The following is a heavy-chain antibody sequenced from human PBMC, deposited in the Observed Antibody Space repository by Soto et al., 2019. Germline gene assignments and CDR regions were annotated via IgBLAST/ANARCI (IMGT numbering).Heavy chain of an antibody. CDR3: ARVGFRIAAAGARGNWFDP. J-gene: IGHJ5*02. CDR1: GYTFTSYY. CDR2: INPSGGST. D-gene: IGHD6-13*01. V-gene: IGHV1-46*01. Sequence: ASVKVSCKASGYTFTSYYMHWVRQAPGQGLEWMGIINPSGGSTSYAQKFQGRVTMTRDTSTSTVYMELSSLRSEDTAVYYCARVGFRIAAAGARGNWFDPWGQGTLVTVSS.